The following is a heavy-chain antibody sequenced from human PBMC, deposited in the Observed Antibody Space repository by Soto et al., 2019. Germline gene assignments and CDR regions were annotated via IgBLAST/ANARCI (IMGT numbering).Heavy chain of an antibody. V-gene: IGHV4-34*01. CDR3: ARGGSSDWQVALDI. Sequence: QVQQQPWGAGLLKPSETLSLTCTVYAGSFSHYYWNWIRQSPGKGLEWIGKIKHGGSSSYNLSLKSRVSISVDMSKNQFSLTLSSVTAAYTAVYYCARGGSSDWQVALDIWGQGTMVPVSS. D-gene: IGHD6-19*01. CDR2: IKHGGSS. CDR1: AGSFSHYY. J-gene: IGHJ3*02.